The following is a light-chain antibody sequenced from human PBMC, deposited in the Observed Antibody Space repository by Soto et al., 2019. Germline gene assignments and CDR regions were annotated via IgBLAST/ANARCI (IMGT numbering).Light chain of an antibody. CDR2: GAS. J-gene: IGKJ1*01. CDR1: QSVDSN. V-gene: IGKV3D-15*02. Sequence: EIVMTQSPATLSVSPGDGATLSCRASQSVDSNLAWYQQKPGQAPRLLIYGASTRATGIPDRFSGSGSGTDFTLTISRLESEDFAVYYCQQYGSSPTFGQGTKVDIK. CDR3: QQYGSSPT.